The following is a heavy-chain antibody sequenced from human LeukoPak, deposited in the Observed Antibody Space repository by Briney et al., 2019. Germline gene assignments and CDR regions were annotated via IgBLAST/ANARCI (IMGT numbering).Heavy chain of an antibody. V-gene: IGHV4-59*08. J-gene: IGHJ4*02. CDR2: VHYSGTT. CDR1: DGSITNYD. Sequence: SETLSLTCTVSDGSITNYDWSWVRQPPGKGLEFIGHVHYSGTTNYNPSLRSRVTISIDTSKKHFFLELKSVTAADTAVYYCATLTTVVTAYYFDHWGQGTLVTVSS. D-gene: IGHD4-23*01. CDR3: ATLTTVVTAYYFDH.